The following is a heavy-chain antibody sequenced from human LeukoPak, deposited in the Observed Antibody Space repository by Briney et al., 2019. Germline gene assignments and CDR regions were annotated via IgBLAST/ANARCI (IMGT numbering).Heavy chain of an antibody. CDR1: GFTFSNYE. CDR3: VAMLRGVGY. D-gene: IGHD3-10*01. J-gene: IGHJ4*02. Sequence: GGSLRLSCAASGFTFSNYEMNWVRQAPGKGLEWVGRIRNKVNSHTTEYSTSVKGRFTISRDDSTNSVYLQMNSLKTEDTAVYYCVAMLRGVGYWGQGTLVTVSS. V-gene: IGHV3-72*01. CDR2: IRNKVNSHTT.